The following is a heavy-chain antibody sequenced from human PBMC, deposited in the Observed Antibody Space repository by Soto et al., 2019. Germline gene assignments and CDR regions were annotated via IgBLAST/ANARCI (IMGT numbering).Heavy chain of an antibody. V-gene: IGHV4-39*01. CDR1: GGSISSSSYY. D-gene: IGHD6-13*01. CDR2: IYYSGST. Sequence: QLQLQESGPGLVKPSETLSLTCTVSGGSISSSSYYWGWIRQPPGKGLEWIGSIYYSGSTYYNPSLKSRVTISVDTSKNQFSLKLSSVTAADTAVYYCARRGAGAAGTVYWGQGTLVTVSS. J-gene: IGHJ4*02. CDR3: ARRGAGAAGTVY.